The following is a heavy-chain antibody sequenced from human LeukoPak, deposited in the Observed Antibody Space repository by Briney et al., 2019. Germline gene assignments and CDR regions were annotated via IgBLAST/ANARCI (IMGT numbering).Heavy chain of an antibody. V-gene: IGHV1-18*04. CDR2: ISAYNGNT. D-gene: IGHD3-9*01. CDR3: ARDKSYYDILTGYYYYYGMDV. J-gene: IGHJ6*04. Sequence: GASGKVSCKASGYTFTSYGISWVRQAPGQGLEWMGWISAYNGNTNYAQKLQGRVTMTTDTSTSTAYLELRSLRSDDTAVYYCARDKSYYDILTGYYYYYGMDVWGKGTTVTVSS. CDR1: GYTFTSYG.